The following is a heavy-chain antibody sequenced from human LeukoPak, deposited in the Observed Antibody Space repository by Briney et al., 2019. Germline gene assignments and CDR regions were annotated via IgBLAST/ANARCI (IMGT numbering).Heavy chain of an antibody. D-gene: IGHD2-2*01. CDR2: IGRYGVTT. J-gene: IGHJ3*01. CDR3: VRDQGYCTSASCRGDAFDV. Sequence: GGSLRLSCAASGFTLSTYEMNWVRQAPGKGLEWVAYIGRYGVTTYYADSVKGRFTISGDNAKNSLSLQMHSLRDEDTAVYYCVRDQGYCTSASCRGDAFDVWGQGSMVSVSS. V-gene: IGHV3-48*03. CDR1: GFTLSTYE.